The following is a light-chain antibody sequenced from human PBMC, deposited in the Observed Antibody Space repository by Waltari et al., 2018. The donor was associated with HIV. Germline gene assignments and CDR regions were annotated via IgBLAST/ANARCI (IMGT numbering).Light chain of an antibody. J-gene: IGLJ1*01. CDR3: CSYVGWSTILYV. Sequence: QSALTQPASVSGSPGQSITISCTGTSSDVGSYNLVSWYQQHPGKAPKLMIYEVSKRPSGVSNRFYGSKSGNTAALTISGLQAEDEADYYCCSYVGWSTILYVFGTVTKVTVL. CDR1: SSDVGSYNL. V-gene: IGLV2-23*02. CDR2: EVS.